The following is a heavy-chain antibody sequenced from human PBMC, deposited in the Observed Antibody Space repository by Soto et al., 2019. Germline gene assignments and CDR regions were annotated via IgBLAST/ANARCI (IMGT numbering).Heavy chain of an antibody. D-gene: IGHD1-1*01. J-gene: IGHJ6*03. V-gene: IGHV4-59*08. CDR2: IYSSGST. Sequence: QVQLQESGPGLVRPSETLSLTCSVSGGSISGLYWTWARQPPGKGLEWIGWIYSSGSTNYNPALTSRVTMSVHTSQKPFSLKLTSVTAADKAMYYCARLRNHYFMDVWGRGTPVTVSS. CDR3: ARLRNHYFMDV. CDR1: GGSISGLY.